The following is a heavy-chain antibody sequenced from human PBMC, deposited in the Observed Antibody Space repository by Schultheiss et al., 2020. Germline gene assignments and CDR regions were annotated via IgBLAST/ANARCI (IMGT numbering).Heavy chain of an antibody. CDR3: ARRGDFWSGTDDAFDI. J-gene: IGHJ3*02. Sequence: SVKVSCKASGGTFSSYAISWVRQAPGQGLEWMGGIIPIFGTANYAQKFQGRVTITADKSTSTAYMELSSLRSEDTAVYYCARRGDFWSGTDDAFDIWGQGTMVTGSS. V-gene: IGHV1-69*06. D-gene: IGHD3-3*01. CDR1: GGTFSSYA. CDR2: IIPIFGTA.